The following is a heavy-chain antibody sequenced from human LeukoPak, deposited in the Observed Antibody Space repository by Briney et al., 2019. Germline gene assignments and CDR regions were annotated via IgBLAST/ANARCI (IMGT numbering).Heavy chain of an antibody. CDR3: AGNPPNTGDFYY. J-gene: IGHJ4*02. V-gene: IGHV1-8*02. D-gene: IGHD1-1*01. CDR2: MSPNSGDT. Sequence: ASVKVSCKASGGTFSSYAINWLRQAPGQGLEWMGWMSPNSGDTGYAQKFQGRVSMTRDTSISTAYMELSSLRSEDTAVYYCAGNPPNTGDFYYWGLGSLVTVSS. CDR1: GGTFSSYA.